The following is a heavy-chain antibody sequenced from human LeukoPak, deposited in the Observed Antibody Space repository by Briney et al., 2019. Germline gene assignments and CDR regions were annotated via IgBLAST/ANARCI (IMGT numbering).Heavy chain of an antibody. Sequence: SETLSLTCAVSGYSISSGYYWGWIRQPPGKGLEWIGSIYHSGSTNYNPSLKSRVTISVDTSKNQFSLKLSSVTAADTAVYYCARDYYGSGSYYYYYYMDVWGKGTTVTVSS. D-gene: IGHD3-10*01. V-gene: IGHV4-38-2*02. CDR2: IYHSGST. CDR1: GYSISSGYY. CDR3: ARDYYGSGSYYYYYYMDV. J-gene: IGHJ6*03.